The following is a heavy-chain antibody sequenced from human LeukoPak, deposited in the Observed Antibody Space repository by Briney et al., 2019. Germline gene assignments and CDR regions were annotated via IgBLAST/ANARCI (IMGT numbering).Heavy chain of an antibody. CDR3: AKDGGYLDSDY. Sequence: GGSLRLSCAAPRFIFSGYGMHWVRQAPGKGLEWVSAISGSGGSTYYADSVKGRFTISRDNSKNTLYLQMNSLRAEDTAVYYCAKDGGYLDSDYWGQGTLVTVSS. CDR1: RFIFSGYG. V-gene: IGHV3-23*01. J-gene: IGHJ4*02. D-gene: IGHD3-16*01. CDR2: ISGSGGST.